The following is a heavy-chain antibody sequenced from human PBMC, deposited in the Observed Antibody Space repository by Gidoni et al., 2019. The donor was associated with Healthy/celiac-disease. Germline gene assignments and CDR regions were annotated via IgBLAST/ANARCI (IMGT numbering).Heavy chain of an antibody. Sequence: QVQLQQWGAGLLKPSETLSLTCAVYGGSFSGYYWSWIRQPPGKGLEWIGEINHSGSTNYNPSLKSRVTISVDTSKNQFSLKLSSVTAADTAVYYCARARRYYYDSSGPTFDYWGQGTLVTVSS. CDR2: INHSGST. V-gene: IGHV4-34*01. CDR1: GGSFSGYY. D-gene: IGHD3-22*01. J-gene: IGHJ4*02. CDR3: ARARRYYYDSSGPTFDY.